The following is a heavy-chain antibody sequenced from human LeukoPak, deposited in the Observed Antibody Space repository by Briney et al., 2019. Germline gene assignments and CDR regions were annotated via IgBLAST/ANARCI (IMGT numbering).Heavy chain of an antibody. CDR2: IKQDGSEK. CDR3: ARDLELEIVVVPAANTPSIAAAGTGAFDI. V-gene: IGHV3-7*01. CDR1: GFTFSSYW. D-gene: IGHD2-2*01. J-gene: IGHJ3*02. Sequence: GGSLRLSCAASGFTFSSYWMSWVLQAPGKGLEWVANIKQDGSEKYYVDSVKGRFTISRDNAKNSLYLQMNSLRAEDTAVYYCARDLELEIVVVPAANTPSIAAAGTGAFDIWGQGTMVTVSS.